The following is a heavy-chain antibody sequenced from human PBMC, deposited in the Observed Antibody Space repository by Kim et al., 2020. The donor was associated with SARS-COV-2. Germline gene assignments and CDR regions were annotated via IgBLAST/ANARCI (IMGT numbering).Heavy chain of an antibody. V-gene: IGHV3-23*01. CDR1: GFTFSSYA. CDR3: EKRRGFRQWLVFDY. D-gene: IGHD6-19*01. J-gene: IGHJ4*02. Sequence: GGSLRLSCAASGFTFSSYAMSWVRQAPGKGLEWVSAISGSGGSTYYADSVKGRFTISRDNSKNTLYLQMKSLRAEDTAVYYCEKRRGFRQWLVFDYWGQGTLVTVSS. CDR2: ISGSGGST.